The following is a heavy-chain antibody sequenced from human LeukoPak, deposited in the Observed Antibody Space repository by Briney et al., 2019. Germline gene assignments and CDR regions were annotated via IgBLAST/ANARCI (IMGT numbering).Heavy chain of an antibody. CDR1: GFTFDDYA. CDR3: ANPYSGTILTGWFDP. CDR2: ISGDSHST. J-gene: IGHJ5*02. D-gene: IGHD3-9*01. V-gene: IGHV3-43*02. Sequence: GGSLRLSCAASGFTFDDYAMHWVRQAPGKGLEWVSLISGDSHSTFYADSVKGRFTISRDNSKNSLYLQMNSLRAEDTALYYCANPYSGTILTGWFDPWGQGTLVTVSS.